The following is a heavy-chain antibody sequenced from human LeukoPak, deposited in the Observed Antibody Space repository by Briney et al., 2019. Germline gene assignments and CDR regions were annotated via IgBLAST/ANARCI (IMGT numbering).Heavy chain of an antibody. V-gene: IGHV3-20*04. J-gene: IGHJ4*02. D-gene: IGHD3-9*01. CDR2: INWNGGST. Sequence: WGSLRLSCAASGFTFDDYGMSWVRQAPGKGLEWVSGINWNGGSTGYADSVKGRFTISRDNAKNSLYLQMNSLRAEDTALYYCARGPYYDILTGTFDYWGQGTLVTVSS. CDR1: GFTFDDYG. CDR3: ARGPYYDILTGTFDY.